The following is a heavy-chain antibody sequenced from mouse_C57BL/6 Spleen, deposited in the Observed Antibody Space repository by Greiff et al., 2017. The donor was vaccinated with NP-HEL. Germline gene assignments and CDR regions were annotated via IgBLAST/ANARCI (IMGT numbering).Heavy chain of an antibody. Sequence: EVKLMESGEGLVKPGGSLKLSCAASGFTFSSYAMSWVRQTPEKRLEWVAYISSGGDYIYYADTVKGRFTISRDNARNTLYLQMSSLKSEDTAMYYCTRDLSEDYAMDYWGQRTSVTVSS. CDR2: ISSGGDYI. CDR3: TRDLSEDYAMDY. J-gene: IGHJ4*01. CDR1: GFTFSSYA. D-gene: IGHD5-1*01. V-gene: IGHV5-9-1*02.